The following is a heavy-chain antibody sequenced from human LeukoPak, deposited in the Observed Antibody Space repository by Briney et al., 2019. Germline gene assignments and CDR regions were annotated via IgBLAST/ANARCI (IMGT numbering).Heavy chain of an antibody. CDR1: GFIFSSYE. CDR3: ARGLVGATRRVFDI. CDR2: INHSGST. D-gene: IGHD1-26*01. V-gene: IGHV4-34*01. J-gene: IGHJ3*02. Sequence: LRLSCAASGFIFSSYEMSGVRQPPGKGLEWIGEINHSGSTNYNPSLKSRVTISVDTSKNQFSLKLSSVTAADTAVYYCARGLVGATRRVFDIWGQGTMVTVSS.